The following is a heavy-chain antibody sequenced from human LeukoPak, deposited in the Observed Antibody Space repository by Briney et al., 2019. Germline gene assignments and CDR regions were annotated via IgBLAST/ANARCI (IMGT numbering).Heavy chain of an antibody. CDR1: GFTFSSYS. J-gene: IGHJ4*02. CDR3: ASRGVLVCFSCFDY. D-gene: IGHD3-10*01. Sequence: GGSLRLSRAASGFTFSSYSMSWSRQAPGKGLEWVSSISSSSSYIYYADSVKGRFTISRDNAKNSLYLQMNSLRAEDTAVYYCASRGVLVCFSCFDYWGQGTLVTVSS. CDR2: ISSSSSYI. V-gene: IGHV3-21*01.